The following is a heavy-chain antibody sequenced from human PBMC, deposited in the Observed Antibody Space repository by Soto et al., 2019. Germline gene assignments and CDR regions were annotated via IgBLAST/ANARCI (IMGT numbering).Heavy chain of an antibody. CDR2: ISSGSSTI. CDR1: GFTFSTYG. V-gene: IGHV3-48*02. Sequence: VGSLRLSCAASGFTFSTYGMNWVRQAPGKGLEWVSYISSGSSTIYYADSVKGRLTISRDNAKNSLYLQMNSLSDEDMAVYYCARDSASYSSSSGSYWYLDLWGRGTLVTVSS. J-gene: IGHJ2*01. CDR3: ARDSASYSSSSGSYWYLDL. D-gene: IGHD6-6*01.